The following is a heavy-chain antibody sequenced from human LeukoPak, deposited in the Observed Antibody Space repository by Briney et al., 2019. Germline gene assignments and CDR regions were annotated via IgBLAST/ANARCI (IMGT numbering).Heavy chain of an antibody. J-gene: IGHJ4*02. CDR2: ISGSGSTT. CDR3: ARGLLIDY. V-gene: IGHV3-23*01. CDR1: GFTFSNYA. Sequence: GGSLRLSCAASGFTFSNYAMSWVRQAPGKGLEWVSGISGSGSTTYYADSLKGRFTISRDNSKNTLYLQMHSLRVEDTAVYYCARGLLIDYWGQGTLVTVSS.